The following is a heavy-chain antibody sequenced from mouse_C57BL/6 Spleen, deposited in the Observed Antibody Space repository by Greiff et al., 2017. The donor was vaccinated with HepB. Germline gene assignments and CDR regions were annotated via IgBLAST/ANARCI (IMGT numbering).Heavy chain of an antibody. J-gene: IGHJ1*03. V-gene: IGHV1-64*01. Sequence: VQLQQSGAELVKPGASVKLSCKASGYTFTSYWMHWVKRRPGQGLEWIGMIHPNSGSTNYNEKFKSKATLTVDKSSSTAYMQLSSLTSEDSAVYYCASQYDYDWYFDVWGTGTTVTVSS. CDR2: IHPNSGST. D-gene: IGHD2-4*01. CDR3: ASQYDYDWYFDV. CDR1: GYTFTSYW.